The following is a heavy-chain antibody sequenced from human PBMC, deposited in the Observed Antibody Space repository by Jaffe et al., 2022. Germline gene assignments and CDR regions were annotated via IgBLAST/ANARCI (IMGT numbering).Heavy chain of an antibody. CDR1: GYTFTSYA. Sequence: QVQLVQSGAEVKKPGASVKVSCKASGYTFTSYAMHWVRQAPGQRLEWMGWINAGNGNTKYSQKFQGRVTITRDTSASTAYMELSSLRSEDTAVYYCARDSTITFGGVIAPHDAFDIWGQGTMVTVSS. CDR3: ARDSTITFGGVIAPHDAFDI. D-gene: IGHD3-16*02. V-gene: IGHV1-3*01. J-gene: IGHJ3*02. CDR2: INAGNGNT.